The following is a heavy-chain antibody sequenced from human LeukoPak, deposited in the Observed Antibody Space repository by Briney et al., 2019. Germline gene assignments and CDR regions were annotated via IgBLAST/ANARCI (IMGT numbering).Heavy chain of an antibody. CDR2: INHSVST. CDR3: ARLYIGGYSRSTNYNWFDP. J-gene: IGHJ5*02. V-gene: IGHV4-39*07. D-gene: IGHD6-13*01. CDR1: GDSISSGDYY. Sequence: SETLSLTSTVPGDSISSGDYYWSWIRQPPGKGLEWMGEINHSVSTNYNPSIKSRVTISVDTSKHHCCLYLTSVTAADTAVYYCARLYIGGYSRSTNYNWFDPWGQGTLVTVSS.